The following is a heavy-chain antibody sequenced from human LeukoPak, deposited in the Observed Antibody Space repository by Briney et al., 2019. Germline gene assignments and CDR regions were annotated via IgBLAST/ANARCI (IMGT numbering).Heavy chain of an antibody. V-gene: IGHV3-48*01. J-gene: IGHJ3*02. D-gene: IGHD3-22*01. CDR1: GFTFSSYA. CDR3: ARDHHRRLYDSQARNTFDI. CDR2: ISSSSSTI. Sequence: PGGSLRLSCAASGFTFSSYAMSWVRQAPGKGLEWVSYISSSSSTIYYADSVKGRFALSRDNAKNSLYLQMNSLRAEDTAVYYCARDHHRRLYDSQARNTFDIWGQGTMVTVSS.